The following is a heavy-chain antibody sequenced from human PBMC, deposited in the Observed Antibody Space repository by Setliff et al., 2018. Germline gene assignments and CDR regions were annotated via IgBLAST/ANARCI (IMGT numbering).Heavy chain of an antibody. J-gene: IGHJ6*03. D-gene: IGHD2-2*01. V-gene: IGHV3-23*01. CDR1: GFTFSNFA. CDR3: ARVTKPAAISYYYYMDV. Sequence: GGSLRLSCAASGFTFSNFAMSWVRQAPGRGLEWVSSISGSGDSTYYADSVKGRFTISRDSSKNTLYLQMNGLRAEDSALYYCARVTKPAAISYYYYMDVWGKGTTVTVSS. CDR2: ISGSGDST.